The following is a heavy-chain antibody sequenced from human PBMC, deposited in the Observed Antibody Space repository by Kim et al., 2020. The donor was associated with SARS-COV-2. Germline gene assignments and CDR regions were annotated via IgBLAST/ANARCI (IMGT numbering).Heavy chain of an antibody. Sequence: DPSSVEGRYTISRDTAKSSLYLHMNSLRAGDTAVYYCARGWGFGAWGQGTLVTVSS. J-gene: IGHJ5*02. V-gene: IGHV3-13*01. D-gene: IGHD3-10*01. CDR3: ARGWGFGA.